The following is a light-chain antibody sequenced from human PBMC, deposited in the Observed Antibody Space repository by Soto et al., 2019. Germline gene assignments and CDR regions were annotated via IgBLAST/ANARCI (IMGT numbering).Light chain of an antibody. V-gene: IGKV1-39*01. J-gene: IGKJ5*01. CDR1: QSISSS. CDR2: AAS. CDR3: QQSYSAPST. Sequence: DIQMTQSPSSLSASVGDRVTITCRASQSISSSLNWYQQKPGTAPNLLIYAASSLQSGVPSRFSGSASGTDFTLTISSLQPEDFATYYCQQSYSAPSTFGQGTRLE.